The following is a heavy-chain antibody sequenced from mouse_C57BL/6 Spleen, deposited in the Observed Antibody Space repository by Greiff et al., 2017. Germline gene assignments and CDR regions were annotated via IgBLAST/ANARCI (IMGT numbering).Heavy chain of an antibody. J-gene: IGHJ3*01. CDR3: TPYSAWFAY. CDR2: IRNKANNHAT. V-gene: IGHV6-6*01. D-gene: IGHD2-12*01. Sequence: EVHLVESGGGLVQPGGSMKLSCAASGFTFSDAWMDWVRQSPEKGLEWVAAIRNKANNHATYYAESVKGRFTISRDDSKSSVYLQMNSLRAEDTGIYYCTPYSAWFAYWGQGTLVTVSA. CDR1: GFTFSDAW.